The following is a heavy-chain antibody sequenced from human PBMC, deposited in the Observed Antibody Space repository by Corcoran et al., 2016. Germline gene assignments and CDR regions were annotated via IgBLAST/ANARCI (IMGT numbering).Heavy chain of an antibody. V-gene: IGHV4-39*01. J-gene: IGHJ4*02. CDR2: IYYSGST. Sequence: QLQLQESGPGLVKPSETLSLTCTVSGGSISSSSYYWGWIRQPPGKGLEGIGSIYYSGSTYYNPSLKSQVTISVDTSKNKFSLKLSSVTAADTAVYYCARWRSGGMGFDYWGQGTLVTVSS. CDR3: ARWRSGGMGFDY. D-gene: IGHD3-16*01. CDR1: GGSISSSSYY.